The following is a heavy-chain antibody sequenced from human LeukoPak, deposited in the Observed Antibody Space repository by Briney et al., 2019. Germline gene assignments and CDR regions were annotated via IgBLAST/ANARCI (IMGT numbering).Heavy chain of an antibody. CDR3: VRYGPRNYFDY. V-gene: IGHV3-15*01. CDR1: GLTFSNVW. CDR2: IKSKTDGGTT. J-gene: IGHJ4*02. D-gene: IGHD4-17*01. Sequence: GGSLRLSCAASGLTFSNVWMSWVRQAPGKVLEWVGRIKSKTDGGTTDYAAPVKGRFTISTDDSKNTLHLQMNSLKTEDTAVYYCVRYGPRNYFDYWGQGTLVTVFS.